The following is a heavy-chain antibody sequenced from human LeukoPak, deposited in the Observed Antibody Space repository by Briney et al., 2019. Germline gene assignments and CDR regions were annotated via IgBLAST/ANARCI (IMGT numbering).Heavy chain of an antibody. D-gene: IGHD5-18*01. J-gene: IGHJ6*02. Sequence: GGSLRLSCAASGFTFDDYAMRWVRQAPGKGLEWVSLISWGGGSTYYADSVKGRFTISRDNSKNTLYLQMNSLRTEDTAVYYCAKDQGYSYGKNYYYYYGMDVWGQGTTVTVSS. CDR3: AKDQGYSYGKNYYYYYGMDV. V-gene: IGHV3-43*01. CDR1: GFTFDDYA. CDR2: ISWGGGST.